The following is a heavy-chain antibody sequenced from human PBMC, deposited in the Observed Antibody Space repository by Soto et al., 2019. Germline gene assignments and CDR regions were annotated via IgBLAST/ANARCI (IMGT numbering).Heavy chain of an antibody. D-gene: IGHD4-17*01. CDR3: ARQRLNDDYGDYIFDY. CDR2: INWNGGST. Sequence: GGSLRLSCAASGFTFDDYGMSWVRQAPGKGLEWVSGINWNGGSTGYADSVKGRFTISRDNAKNSLYLQMNSLRAEDTALYYCARQRLNDDYGDYIFDYWGQGTLVTVSS. CDR1: GFTFDDYG. J-gene: IGHJ4*02. V-gene: IGHV3-20*04.